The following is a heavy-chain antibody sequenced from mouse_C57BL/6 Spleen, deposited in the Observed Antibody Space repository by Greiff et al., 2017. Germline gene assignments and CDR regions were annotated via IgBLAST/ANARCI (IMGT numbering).Heavy chain of an antibody. CDR1: GFTFSSYG. D-gene: IGHD2-5*01. Sequence: EVQGVESGGDLVKPGGSLKLSCAASGFTFSSYGMSWVRQTPDKRLEWVATISSGGSYTYSPDRVKGRFTISRDNAKNTLYLQMSRLKSEDTAMYYCARQRSNYDWAMDYWGQGTSVTVSS. CDR2: ISSGGSYT. J-gene: IGHJ4*01. V-gene: IGHV5-6*01. CDR3: ARQRSNYDWAMDY.